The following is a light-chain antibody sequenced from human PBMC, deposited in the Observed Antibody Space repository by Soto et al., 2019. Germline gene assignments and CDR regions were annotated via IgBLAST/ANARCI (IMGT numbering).Light chain of an antibody. CDR1: SSDIGAYNY. Sequence: QSALTQPPSASGSPGQSVTISCTGTSSDIGAYNYVSWYQQYPGKVPKLMIYDVSKRPSGVPDRFSGSKPGNTASLTVSGLRADDEAVYHCSSYAGGDSFGVIFGGGTQLTVL. V-gene: IGLV2-8*01. CDR2: DVS. CDR3: SSYAGGDSFGVI. J-gene: IGLJ2*01.